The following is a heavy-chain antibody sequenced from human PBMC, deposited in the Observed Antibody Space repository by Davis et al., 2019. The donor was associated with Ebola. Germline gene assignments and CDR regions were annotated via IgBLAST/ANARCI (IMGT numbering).Heavy chain of an antibody. Sequence: GSLRLSCTVSGGSISSYYWSWIRQPPEKGLEWIGNIYSSGSTNYNPSLKSRVTISVDTSKNQFSLKLSSVTAADTAVYYCARGDSYYDPSGYYAGPEAPDHWGQGTLVSVSS. CDR2: IYSSGST. CDR1: GGSISSYY. CDR3: ARGDSYYDPSGYYAGPEAPDH. D-gene: IGHD3-22*01. J-gene: IGHJ4*02. V-gene: IGHV4-59*12.